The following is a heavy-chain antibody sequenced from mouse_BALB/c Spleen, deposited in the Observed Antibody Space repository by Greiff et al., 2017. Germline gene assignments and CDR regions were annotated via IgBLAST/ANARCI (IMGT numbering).Heavy chain of an antibody. CDR1: GYTFTSYW. D-gene: IGHD6-1*01. J-gene: IGHJ2*01. V-gene: IGHV1-5*01. CDR2: IYPGNSDT. Sequence: EVQLQQSGTVLARPGASVKMSCKASGYTFTSYWMHWVKQRPGQGLEWIGAIYPGNSDTSYNQKFKGKAKLTAVTSTSTAYMQLSSLTNEDSAVYYCTRSWASYSFDYWGQGTTLTVSS. CDR3: TRSWASYSFDY.